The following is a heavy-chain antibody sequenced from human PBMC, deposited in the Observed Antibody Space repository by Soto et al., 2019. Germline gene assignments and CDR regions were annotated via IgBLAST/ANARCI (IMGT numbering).Heavy chain of an antibody. CDR1: GGTFSSYS. Sequence: SVKVSCKASGGTFSSYSINWVRQAPGQGLEWMGEIIPIFGTANYAQKFQGRVTITADESTSTAYMELSSLRSEDTAVYYCARDGGRHSGGIDYWGQGTLVTVPS. V-gene: IGHV1-69*13. CDR3: ARDGGRHSGGIDY. CDR2: IIPIFGTA. D-gene: IGHD1-26*01. J-gene: IGHJ4*02.